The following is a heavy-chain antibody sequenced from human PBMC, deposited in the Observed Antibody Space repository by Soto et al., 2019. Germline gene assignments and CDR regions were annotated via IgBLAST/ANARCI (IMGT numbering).Heavy chain of an antibody. CDR3: AREREFDY. CDR2: ISAYNGNT. CDR1: GYTVTGYD. Sequence: ASVKVSCKASGYTVTGYDIHWVRQATGQGLEWMGWISAYNGNTNYAQKLQGRVTMTTDTSTSTAYMELRSLRSDDTAVYYCAREREFDYWGQGTLVTVSS. J-gene: IGHJ4*02. V-gene: IGHV1-18*01.